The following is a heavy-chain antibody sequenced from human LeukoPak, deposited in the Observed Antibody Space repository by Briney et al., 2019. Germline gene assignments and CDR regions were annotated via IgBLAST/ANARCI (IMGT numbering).Heavy chain of an antibody. Sequence: ASVKVSCKASGYTFTSYYMHWVRQAPGQGLEWMGIINPSGGSTSYAQKFQGRVTMTRDMSTSTVYMELSSLRSEDTAVYYCARGSISMVRGVIAHFDYWGQGTLVTVSS. D-gene: IGHD3-10*01. CDR1: GYTFTSYY. V-gene: IGHV1-46*01. J-gene: IGHJ4*02. CDR2: INPSGGST. CDR3: ARGSISMVRGVIAHFDY.